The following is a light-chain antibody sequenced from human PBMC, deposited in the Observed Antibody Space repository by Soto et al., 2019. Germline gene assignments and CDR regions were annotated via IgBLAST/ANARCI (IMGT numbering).Light chain of an antibody. Sequence: QSVLTQPPSVSEAARERVTISCSGSSSNIGNNAVNWYQQLPGKAPKLLIYFDDLLPSGVSDRFSGSKSGTSASLAISGLQSEDEADYYCAAWDDSLNGPVFRGGTKLTVL. CDR1: SSNIGNNA. J-gene: IGLJ3*02. CDR2: FDD. V-gene: IGLV1-36*01. CDR3: AAWDDSLNGPV.